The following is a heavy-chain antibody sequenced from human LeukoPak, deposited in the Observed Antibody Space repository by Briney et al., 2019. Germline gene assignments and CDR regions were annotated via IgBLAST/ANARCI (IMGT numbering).Heavy chain of an antibody. CDR2: IYYSGST. CDR3: ARYDYGDYWRAFDI. CDR1: GGSISSSTYY. V-gene: IGHV4-39*01. D-gene: IGHD4-17*01. Sequence: SETLSLTCTVSGGSISSSTYYWGWIRQPPGKGLEWIGSIYYSGSTYYNPSLKSRVTISVDTSKNQLSLKLSSVTAADTAVYYCARYDYGDYWRAFDIWGQGTMVTVSS. J-gene: IGHJ3*02.